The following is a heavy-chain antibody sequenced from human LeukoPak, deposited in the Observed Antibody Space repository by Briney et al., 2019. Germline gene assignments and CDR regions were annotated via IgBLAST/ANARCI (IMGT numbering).Heavy chain of an antibody. CDR1: GGSISSYY. CDR2: IYYSGST. Sequence: SETLSLTCTVSGGSISSYYWSWIRQSPGKGLEWIGYIYYSGSTKYNPSLRSRVTISVDTSKNQFSLKLSSVTTADTAVYYCARVDYYDSSGLYYFDYWGQGTLVTVSS. CDR3: ARVDYYDSSGLYYFDY. D-gene: IGHD3-22*01. V-gene: IGHV4-59*12. J-gene: IGHJ4*02.